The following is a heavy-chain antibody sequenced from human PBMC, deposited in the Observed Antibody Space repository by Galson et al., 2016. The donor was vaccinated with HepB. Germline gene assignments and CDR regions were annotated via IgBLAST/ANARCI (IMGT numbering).Heavy chain of an antibody. CDR1: GITFDDFA. CDR2: ISWNSVSV. CDR3: AKDLEY. Sequence: SLRLSCAASGITFDDFAMHWVRQAPGKGLEWVSGISWNSVSVAYADSVKGRFTISRDNAQNFLFWQMNSLRAEDTALYYCAKDLEYWGQGTLVTVSS. V-gene: IGHV3-9*01. J-gene: IGHJ4*02.